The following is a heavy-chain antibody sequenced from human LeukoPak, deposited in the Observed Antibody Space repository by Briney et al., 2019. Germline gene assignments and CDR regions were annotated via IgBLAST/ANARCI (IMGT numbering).Heavy chain of an antibody. CDR3: AIADTAMVLFDY. J-gene: IGHJ4*02. D-gene: IGHD5-18*01. Sequence: GESLKISCKGSGYNFTSYWIGWVRQLPGKGLEGMGIIYPGDSDTRYSPSFQGQVTISADKSISTAYLQWSSLKASDTAMYYCAIADTAMVLFDYWGQGTLVTVSS. CDR1: GYNFTSYW. V-gene: IGHV5-51*01. CDR2: IYPGDSDT.